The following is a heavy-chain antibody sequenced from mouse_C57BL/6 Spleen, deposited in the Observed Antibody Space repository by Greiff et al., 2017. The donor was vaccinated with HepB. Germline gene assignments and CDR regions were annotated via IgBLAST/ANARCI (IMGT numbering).Heavy chain of an antibody. J-gene: IGHJ3*01. D-gene: IGHD1-1*01. CDR2: IDPENGDT. V-gene: IGHV14-4*01. Sequence: EVQVVESGAELVRPGASVKLSCTASGFNIKDDYMHWVKQRPEQGLEWIGWIDPENGDTEYASKFQGKATITADTSSNTAYLQLSSLTSEDTAVYYCTTGSSPWFAYWGQGTLVTVSA. CDR1: GFNIKDDY. CDR3: TTGSSPWFAY.